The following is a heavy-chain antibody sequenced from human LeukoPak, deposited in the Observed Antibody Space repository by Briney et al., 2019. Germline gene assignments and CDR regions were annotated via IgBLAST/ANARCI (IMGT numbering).Heavy chain of an antibody. J-gene: IGHJ6*03. CDR3: ARATGYSSGWYLGYYYYYMDV. Sequence: ASVKVSCKASGYTFTGYYMHWVRQAPGQGLEWMGWINPNSGGTNYAQKFQGRVTMTRDTSISTAYMELSRLRSDDTAVYYCARATGYSSGWYLGYYYYYMDVWGKGTTVTISS. V-gene: IGHV1-2*02. CDR2: INPNSGGT. CDR1: GYTFTGYY. D-gene: IGHD6-19*01.